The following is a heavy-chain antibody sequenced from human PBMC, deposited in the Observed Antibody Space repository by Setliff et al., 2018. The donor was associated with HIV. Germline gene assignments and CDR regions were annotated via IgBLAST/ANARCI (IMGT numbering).Heavy chain of an antibody. CDR3: ARDDDYISSSGLGY. CDR2: INPNSGGT. V-gene: IGHV1-2*04. J-gene: IGHJ4*02. D-gene: IGHD6-6*01. CDR1: GYTFTGYY. Sequence: ASVKVSCKASGYTFTGYYMHWARQAPGQGLEWMGWINPNSGGTNYAQKFQGWVTMTRDTSTSTAYIELRSLRSDDTAVYYCARDDDYISSSGLGYWGQGTLVTVSS.